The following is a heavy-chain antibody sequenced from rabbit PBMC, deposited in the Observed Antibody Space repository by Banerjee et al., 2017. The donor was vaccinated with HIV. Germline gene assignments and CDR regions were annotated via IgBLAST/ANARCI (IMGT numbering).Heavy chain of an antibody. CDR1: GIDFISYYY. CDR3: ARDGYAGHGYPNL. D-gene: IGHD6-1*01. V-gene: IGHV1S43*01. CDR2: IDIGKGST. J-gene: IGHJ4*01. Sequence: QQQLEESGGGLVKPGGTLTLTCKASGIDFISYYYMCWVRQAPGKGLEWIGIIDIGKGSTDYASWVNGRFTISRSTSLNTVDLKMTSLTAADTATYFCARDGYAGHGYPNLWGPGTLVTVS.